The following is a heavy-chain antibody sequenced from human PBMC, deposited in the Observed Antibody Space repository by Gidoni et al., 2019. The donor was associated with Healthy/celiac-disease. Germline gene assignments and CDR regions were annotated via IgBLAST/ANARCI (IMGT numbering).Heavy chain of an antibody. D-gene: IGHD6-13*01. J-gene: IGHJ6*02. Sequence: EVQLVESGGGLVKPGGSLRLPFAASGFPFSSYSMNWVRQAPGKGLEWVSSISSSSSYIYYADSVKGRFTISRDNAKNSLYLQMNSLRAEDTAVYYCARRTYSSSWYVETLPFYYYYYGMDVWGQGTTVTVSS. CDR3: ARRTYSSSWYVETLPFYYYYYGMDV. V-gene: IGHV3-21*01. CDR1: GFPFSSYS. CDR2: ISSSSSYI.